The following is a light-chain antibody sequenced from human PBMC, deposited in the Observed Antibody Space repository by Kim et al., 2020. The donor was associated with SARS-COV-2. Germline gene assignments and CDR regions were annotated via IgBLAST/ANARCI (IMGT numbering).Light chain of an antibody. CDR1: QGISSY. J-gene: IGKJ4*01. CDR3: QQTDSFPLT. CDR2: AAS. Sequence: DIQMTQSPSSVSGSVGDRVTITCRASQGISSYLAWYQQKPGTAPKFLIYAASSLQSGVPSRFSGSGSGTDFTLTISSLQPEDFATYYCQQTDSFPLTFGGGTKVDIK. V-gene: IGKV1-12*01.